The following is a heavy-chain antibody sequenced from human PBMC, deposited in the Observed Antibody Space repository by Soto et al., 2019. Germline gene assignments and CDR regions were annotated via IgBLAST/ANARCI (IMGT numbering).Heavy chain of an antibody. CDR1: GFTVSSNY. V-gene: IGHV3-53*01. D-gene: IGHD3-3*01. Sequence: PGGSLRLSCAASGFTVSSNYMSWVRQAPGKGLEWVSVIYSGGSTYYADSVKGRFTISRDNSKNTLYLQMNSLRAEDTAVYYCARGRGVTIFGVVIPYYYGMDVWGQGTTVPVYS. CDR3: ARGRGVTIFGVVIPYYYGMDV. J-gene: IGHJ6*02. CDR2: IYSGGST.